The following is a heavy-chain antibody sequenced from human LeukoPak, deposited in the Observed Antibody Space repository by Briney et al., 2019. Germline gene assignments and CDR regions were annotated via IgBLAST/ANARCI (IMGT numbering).Heavy chain of an antibody. V-gene: IGHV4-4*07. CDR2: IYTSGST. D-gene: IGHD6-19*01. CDR3: ARGWSIAVAGTGGYYFDY. J-gene: IGHJ4*02. CDR1: GGSISSYY. Sequence: PSETLSLTCTVSGGSISSYYWSWIRQPAGKGLEWIGRIYTSGSTNYNPSLKSRVTISVDTSKNQFSLKLSSVTAADTAVYYCARGWSIAVAGTGGYYFDYWGQGTLVTVSS.